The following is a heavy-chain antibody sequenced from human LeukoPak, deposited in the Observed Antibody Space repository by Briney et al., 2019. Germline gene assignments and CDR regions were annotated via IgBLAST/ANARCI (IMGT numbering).Heavy chain of an antibody. D-gene: IGHD5-18*01. CDR1: GGSISSCY. V-gene: IGHV4-59*01. CDR3: ARVKRGYSYGPLEYYYFYMDV. CDR2: IYYSGST. Sequence: KPSETLSLTCTVSGGSISSCYWSWIRQPPGKGLEWIGYIYYSGSTNYNPSLKSRVTISVDTSKNQFSLKLSSVTAADTAVYYCARVKRGYSYGPLEYYYFYMDVWGKGTTVTVSS. J-gene: IGHJ6*03.